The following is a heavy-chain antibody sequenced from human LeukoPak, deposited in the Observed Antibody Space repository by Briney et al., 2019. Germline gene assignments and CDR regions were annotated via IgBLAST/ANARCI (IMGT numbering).Heavy chain of an antibody. D-gene: IGHD2-21*02. CDR1: GGTFSSYA. J-gene: IGHJ4*02. CDR2: IIPIFGTA. CDR3: ARRLDCGGDCYFFDY. V-gene: IGHV1-69*05. Sequence: SVKVSCKASGGTFSSYAISWVRQAPGQGLEWMGGIIPIFGTANYAQKFQGRVTITTDESTSTAYMELSSLRSEDTAVYYCARRLDCGGDCYFFDYWGQGTLVTVSS.